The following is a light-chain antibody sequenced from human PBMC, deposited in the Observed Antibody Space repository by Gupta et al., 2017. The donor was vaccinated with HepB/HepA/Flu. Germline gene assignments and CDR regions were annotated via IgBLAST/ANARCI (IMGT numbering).Light chain of an antibody. V-gene: IGKV4-1*01. CDR3: HQYYSSPFT. J-gene: IGKJ4*01. CDR2: SAS. Sequence: DIVVTQSPDSLAVSLGERVTMNCNSSHPVFYSPDNKEYFGCYQWKPGQPPKLLIYSASTRESGVPDRFSGSGSGTDFTLTISNLRAEDVAIYYCHQYYSSPFTFGGGTKVEIK. CDR1: HPVFYSPDNKEY.